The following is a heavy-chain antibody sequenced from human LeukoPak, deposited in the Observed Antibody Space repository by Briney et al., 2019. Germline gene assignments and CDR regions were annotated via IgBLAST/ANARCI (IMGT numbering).Heavy chain of an antibody. CDR1: GYTLTELS. CDR2: FDPEDGET. J-gene: IGHJ6*03. D-gene: IGHD3-9*01. CDR3: ATGPQRYFDWLLGYYYMDV. V-gene: IGHV1-24*01. Sequence: ASVKISCTVSGYTLTELSMHWVRQAPGKGLEWMGGFDPEDGETIYAQKFQGRVTMTEDTSTDTAYMELSSLRSEDTAVYYCATGPQRYFDWLLGYYYMDVWGKGTTVTVSS.